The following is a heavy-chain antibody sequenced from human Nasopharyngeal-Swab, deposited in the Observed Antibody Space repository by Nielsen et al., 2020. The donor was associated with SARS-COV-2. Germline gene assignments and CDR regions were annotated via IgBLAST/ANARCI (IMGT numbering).Heavy chain of an antibody. V-gene: IGHV4-59*08. J-gene: IGHJ4*02. CDR2: IYYSGST. D-gene: IGHD1-1*01. CDR3: ARQPWNDREFDY. CDR1: GGSISSYY. Sequence: SETLSLTCTVSGGSISSYYWSWIRQPPGKGLEWIGYIYYSGSTNYTPSFESRLTLSVDTSKNQFSLRLSSVTAADTAVYYCARQPWNDREFDYWGQGTLVTVSS.